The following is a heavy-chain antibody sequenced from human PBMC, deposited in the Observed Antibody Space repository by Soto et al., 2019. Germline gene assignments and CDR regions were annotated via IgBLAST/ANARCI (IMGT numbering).Heavy chain of an antibody. D-gene: IGHD2-15*01. V-gene: IGHV4-31*02. CDR1: GGSISSGGYY. J-gene: IGHJ6*02. CDR2: IYYSGST. CDR3: ARAYCSGGSCYGFDYYYYGMDV. Sequence: TLSLTCTVSGGSISSGGYYWSWIRQHPGKGLEWIGYIYYSGSTYYNPSLKSRVTISVDTSKNQFSLKLSSVTAADTAVYYCARAYCSGGSCYGFDYYYYGMDVWGQGTTVTVSS.